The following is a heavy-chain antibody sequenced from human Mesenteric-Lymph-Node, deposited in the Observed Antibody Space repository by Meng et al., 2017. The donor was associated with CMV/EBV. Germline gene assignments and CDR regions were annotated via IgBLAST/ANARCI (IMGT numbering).Heavy chain of an antibody. Sequence: ASVKVSCKASGYTFTSYGISWVRQAPGQGLEWMGWISAYNGNTNYAQKLQGRVTMTTDTSTGTAYMELRSLRSDDTAVYYCARICSSTSCYYYYYGMDVWGQGTTVTVSS. CDR1: GYTFTSYG. CDR2: ISAYNGNT. J-gene: IGHJ6*02. V-gene: IGHV1-18*01. CDR3: ARICSSTSCYYYYYGMDV. D-gene: IGHD2-2*01.